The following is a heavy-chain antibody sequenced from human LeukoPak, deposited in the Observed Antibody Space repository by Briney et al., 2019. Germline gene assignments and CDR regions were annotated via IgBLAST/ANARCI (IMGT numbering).Heavy chain of an antibody. CDR3: AKDRNIVVVTAMYRTDAFDI. Sequence: PGRSLRLSCAASGFTFSSSGMYWVRQAPGKGLEWVSAISGSGGSTYYADSVKGRFTISRDNSKNTLYLQMNRLRAEDTAVYYCAKDRNIVVVTAMYRTDAFDIWGQGTMVTVSS. V-gene: IGHV3-23*01. D-gene: IGHD2-21*02. J-gene: IGHJ3*02. CDR1: GFTFSSSG. CDR2: ISGSGGST.